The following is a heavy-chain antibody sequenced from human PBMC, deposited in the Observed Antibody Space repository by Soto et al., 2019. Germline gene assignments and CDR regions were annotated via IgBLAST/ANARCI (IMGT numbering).Heavy chain of an antibody. Sequence: SETLSLTCTVSGGSISSYYWSWIRQPPGKGLEWIGYIYYSGSTNYNPSLKSRVTISVDTSKNQFSLKLSSVTAADTAVYYCARGPYYFDYWGQGTLVTVSS. J-gene: IGHJ4*02. CDR1: GGSISSYY. CDR2: IYYSGST. V-gene: IGHV4-59*08. CDR3: ARGPYYFDY.